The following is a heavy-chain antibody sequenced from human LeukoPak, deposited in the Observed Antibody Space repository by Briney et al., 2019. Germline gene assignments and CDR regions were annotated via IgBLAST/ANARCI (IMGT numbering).Heavy chain of an antibody. CDR3: ARGIIAAAYYDYYYMDV. V-gene: IGHV4-59*11. D-gene: IGHD6-6*01. CDR1: GGSISSHF. CDR2: INNSGST. J-gene: IGHJ6*03. Sequence: SETLSLTCTVSGGSISSHFWSWIRQPPGKGLEWIGCINNSGSTNYNPSLKSRVTISVDTSENQFSLKLSSVIAADTAVYYCARGIIAAAYYDYYYMDVWGKGTTVTVSS.